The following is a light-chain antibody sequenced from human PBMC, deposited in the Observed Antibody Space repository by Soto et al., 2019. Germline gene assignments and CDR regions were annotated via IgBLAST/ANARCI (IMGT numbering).Light chain of an antibody. Sequence: SYELTQPPSVSVSPGQTARITCSGDALPKQYAYWYQQKPGQAPVLVIYKDSERPSGIPERFSGSSSGTTVTLTISGVQAEDEADYYCQSADSSGTGWLFGGGTKLTVL. CDR1: ALPKQY. J-gene: IGLJ2*01. V-gene: IGLV3-25*03. CDR2: KDS. CDR3: QSADSSGTGWL.